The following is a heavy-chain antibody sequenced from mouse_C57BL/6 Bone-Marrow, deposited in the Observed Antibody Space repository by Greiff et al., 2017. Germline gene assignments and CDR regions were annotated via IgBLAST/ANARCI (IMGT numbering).Heavy chain of an antibody. D-gene: IGHD1-1*01. Sequence: VQLQQPGAELVKPGASVKMSCKASGYTFTSYWITWVKQRPGQGFEWIGDIYPGSGSTNYNEKFKSKATLTVDTSSSTAYMQLSSLTAEDSAVYYYARETITTVVPFAYWGQGTLVTVSA. J-gene: IGHJ3*01. CDR3: ARETITTVVPFAY. CDR2: IYPGSGST. CDR1: GYTFTSYW. V-gene: IGHV1-55*01.